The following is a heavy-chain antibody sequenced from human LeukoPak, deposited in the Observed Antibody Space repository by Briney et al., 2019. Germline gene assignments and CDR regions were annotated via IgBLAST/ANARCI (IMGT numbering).Heavy chain of an antibody. J-gene: IGHJ1*01. D-gene: IGHD5-12*01. CDR3: ASHIVATTEEYFQH. V-gene: IGHV3-11*06. CDR2: ISSSSSYT. CDR1: GFTFSDYY. Sequence: GGSLRLSCAASGFTFSDYYMSWTRQAPGKGLEWVSYISSSSSYTNYADSVKGRFTISRDNAKNSLYLQMNSLRAEDTAVYYCASHIVATTEEYFQHWGQGTLVTVSS.